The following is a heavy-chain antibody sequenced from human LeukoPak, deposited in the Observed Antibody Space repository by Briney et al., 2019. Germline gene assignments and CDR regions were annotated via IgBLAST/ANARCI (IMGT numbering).Heavy chain of an antibody. CDR3: ARGDTHADL. D-gene: IGHD2-2*02. CDR2: ITISGNTK. J-gene: IGHJ5*02. V-gene: IGHV3-48*03. Sequence: GGSLRLSCAASVFYLSTYEVNSGPQAPGKGLEWIADITISGNTKNYADSVKGRFSISRDNSRNSLYLQMNSLRVEDTGVYYCARGDTHADLWGQGTLVTVSS. CDR1: VFYLSTYE.